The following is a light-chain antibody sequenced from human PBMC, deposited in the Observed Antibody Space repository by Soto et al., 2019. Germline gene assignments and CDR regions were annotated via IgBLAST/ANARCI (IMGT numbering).Light chain of an antibody. CDR1: QSISSW. CDR3: QQYERYPMT. V-gene: IGKV1-5*03. Sequence: DSQMTQYPSTLSASVGDRVTITCRASQSISSWLAWYQQKPGKAPKLLISKASTLQSGVPPRFSGSGYGTEFTLTISSLEPDDFAIYYCQQYERYPMTFGGGTKVEIK. J-gene: IGKJ4*01. CDR2: KAS.